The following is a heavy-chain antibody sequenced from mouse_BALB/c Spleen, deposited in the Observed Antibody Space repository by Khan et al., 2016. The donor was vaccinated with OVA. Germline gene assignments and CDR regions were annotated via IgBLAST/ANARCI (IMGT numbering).Heavy chain of an antibody. D-gene: IGHD4-1*01. CDR2: INPYNGGT. J-gene: IGHJ2*01. CDR1: GYTFTNYV. Sequence: VQLKESGPELVKPGASVKMSCKASGYTFTNYVLHWVKQKPGQGLEWIGYINPYNGGTKYNEKFKGKATLASDKSSITANMELNSLTSEDSAVYYCARGNWQSYYFDNWGQGTTLTLSS. CDR3: ARGNWQSYYFDN. V-gene: IGHV1S136*01.